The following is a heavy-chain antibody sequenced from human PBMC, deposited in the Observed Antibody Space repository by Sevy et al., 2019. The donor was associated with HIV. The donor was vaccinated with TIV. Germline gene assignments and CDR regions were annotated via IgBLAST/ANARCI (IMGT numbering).Heavy chain of an antibody. CDR3: ARESGRYDFWSGYQYYYYGMDV. V-gene: IGHV7-4-1*02. CDR1: GYTFTSYA. D-gene: IGHD3-3*01. J-gene: IGHJ6*02. CDR2: INTNTGNP. Sequence: ASVKVSCKASGYTFTSYAMNWVRQAPGQGLEWMGWINTNTGNPTYALGFTGRFVFSLDTSVSTAYLQISSLKAEDTAVYYCARESGRYDFWSGYQYYYYGMDVWGQGTTVTVSS.